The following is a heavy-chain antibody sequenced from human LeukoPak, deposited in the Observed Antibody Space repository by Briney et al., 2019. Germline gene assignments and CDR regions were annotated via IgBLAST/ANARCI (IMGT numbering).Heavy chain of an antibody. V-gene: IGHV1-2*02. D-gene: IGHD1-26*01. CDR1: GYTFTGYY. CDR3: AATVGADRAAFDI. Sequence: ASVKVSCKASGYTFTGYYMHWVRQAPGQGLEGMGWINPNSGGTNYAQKFQGRVTMTRDTSISTAYMELSRLRSDDTAVYYCAATVGADRAAFDIWGQGTMVTVSS. CDR2: INPNSGGT. J-gene: IGHJ3*02.